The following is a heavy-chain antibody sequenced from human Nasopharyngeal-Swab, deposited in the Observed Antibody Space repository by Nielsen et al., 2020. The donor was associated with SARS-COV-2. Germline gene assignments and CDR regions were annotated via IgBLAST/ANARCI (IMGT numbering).Heavy chain of an antibody. J-gene: IGHJ4*02. D-gene: IGHD6-19*01. CDR3: ARVAGSGWSDY. Sequence: GGSLRLFCAASGFIFSDYTMNWVRQAPGKGLEWVSSISSSSSYIYYADSVKGRFTISRDNAKNSVYLQMNSLRAEDTALYYCARVAGSGWSDYWGQGTPVTVSS. CDR2: ISSSSSYI. CDR1: GFIFSDYT. V-gene: IGHV3-21*01.